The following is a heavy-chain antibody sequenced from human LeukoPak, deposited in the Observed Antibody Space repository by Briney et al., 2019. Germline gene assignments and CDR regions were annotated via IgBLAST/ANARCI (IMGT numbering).Heavy chain of an antibody. D-gene: IGHD6-13*01. CDR3: GCELHVAAADY. J-gene: IGHJ4*02. Sequence: GGSLRLSCAASGFSFRSYWMHWVRRAPGKGLVWVSRIKGDGISTDYADSVKGRFTISRDNAKNTVYQQMNSLGAEDTAVYYCGCELHVAAADYWGQGTLVTVSS. V-gene: IGHV3-74*01. CDR2: IKGDGIST. CDR1: GFSFRSYW.